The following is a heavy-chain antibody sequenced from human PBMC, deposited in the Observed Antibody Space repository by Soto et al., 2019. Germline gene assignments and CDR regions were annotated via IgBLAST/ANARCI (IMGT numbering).Heavy chain of an antibody. CDR1: GYTFSSYD. V-gene: IGHV1-8*01. CDR2: MNPKSGNT. CDR3: ARGASMYV. J-gene: IGHJ6*03. Sequence: ASVKVSCKASGYTFSSYDINWVRQATGQGLEWMGWMNPKSGNTGYAQKFQDRVTMTRDTSINTAYMELSGLRSEDTAVYYCARGASMYVWGKGTTVTVSS.